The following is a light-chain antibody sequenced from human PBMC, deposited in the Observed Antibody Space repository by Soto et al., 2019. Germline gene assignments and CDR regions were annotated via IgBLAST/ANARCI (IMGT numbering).Light chain of an antibody. V-gene: IGKV4-1*01. CDR1: QSVLYSSNNKNY. J-gene: IGKJ4*01. Sequence: DIVMTQSPDSLAVSLGERATINCKSSQSVLYSSNNKNYLAWYQQKPGQPPKLLIYWASTRESGVPDRFSGSWSGTDFTLTISSLQAEDVAVYYSQQYYSTPTVGGGTEVEIK. CDR2: WAS. CDR3: QQYYSTPT.